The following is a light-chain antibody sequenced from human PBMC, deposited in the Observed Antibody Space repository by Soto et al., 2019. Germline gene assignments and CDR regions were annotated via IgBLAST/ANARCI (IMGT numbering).Light chain of an antibody. CDR1: QSLNSFY. J-gene: IGKJ1*01. Sequence: EIVLTQSPGTLSLSPGERATLSCRASQSLNSFYLAWYQQKPGQAPRLLIYGSSNRATGIPDRFSGSGSRTDFTLTISRLDPEDFAVYYCQQYDISPRTVGQGTKVEVK. CDR2: GSS. V-gene: IGKV3-20*01. CDR3: QQYDISPRT.